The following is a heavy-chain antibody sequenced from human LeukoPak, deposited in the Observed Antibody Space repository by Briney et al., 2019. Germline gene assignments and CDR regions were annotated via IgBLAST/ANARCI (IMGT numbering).Heavy chain of an antibody. J-gene: IGHJ4*02. Sequence: GGSLRLSCSASGFTFSDYWMHWARQAPGKGLVWVSRINSDGSRTNYADCVKGRFTISRDNAKNTVFLQMNSLRAEDAAVYYCARVITGSTYGQFDYWGEGTRVTVSS. CDR3: ARVITGSTYGQFDY. CDR1: GFTFSDYW. D-gene: IGHD5-18*01. CDR2: INSDGSRT. V-gene: IGHV3-74*01.